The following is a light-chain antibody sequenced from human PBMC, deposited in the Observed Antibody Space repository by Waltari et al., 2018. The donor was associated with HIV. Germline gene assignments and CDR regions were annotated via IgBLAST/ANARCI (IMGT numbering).Light chain of an antibody. V-gene: IGKV3D-11*01. Sequence: VFTQTPPTLSLSPGERATLSSRDSQGDSSYLAWYQHKPGQAPRLLIYDASNRATGITARFSGSGVGTDFTLTISSLEPEDFAVYDCQQRSNWPCTFGPGTKVDIK. CDR3: QQRSNWPCT. CDR2: DAS. CDR1: QGDSSY. J-gene: IGKJ3*01.